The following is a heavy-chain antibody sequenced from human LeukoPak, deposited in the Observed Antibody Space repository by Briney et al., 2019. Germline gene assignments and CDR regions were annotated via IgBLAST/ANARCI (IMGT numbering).Heavy chain of an antibody. V-gene: IGHV3-66*01. D-gene: IGHD4-4*01. CDR2: IYSGGST. CDR1: GFTVSSNY. Sequence: GGSLRLSCAASGFTVSSNYMSWVRQAPGKGRGWVSVIYSGGSTYYADSVTGRFTISRDNSKNTLYLQMNSLRAEDTAVYYCARAYDYSNYGGYWGQGTLVTVSS. CDR3: ARAYDYSNYGGY. J-gene: IGHJ4*02.